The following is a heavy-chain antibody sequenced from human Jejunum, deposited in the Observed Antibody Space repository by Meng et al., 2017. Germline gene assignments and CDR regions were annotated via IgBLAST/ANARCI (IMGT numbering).Heavy chain of an antibody. D-gene: IGHD4-11*01. CDR3: AGDSTTVTTIPANY. V-gene: IGHV1-18*01. J-gene: IGHJ4*02. Sequence: QLQLVQSGAEVKKPGASVKGSCKAYGYTFTAFGIPGVRQAPGQGLQWMGWISAYTGLTNYAQNFQGRVTMTTDTSTSTAYMELRSLGSDDTAVYYCAGDSTTVTTIPANYWGQGTLVTVSS. CDR2: ISAYTGLT. CDR1: GYTFTAFG.